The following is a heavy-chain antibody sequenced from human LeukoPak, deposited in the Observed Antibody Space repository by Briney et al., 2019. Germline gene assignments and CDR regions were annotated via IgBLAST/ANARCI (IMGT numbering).Heavy chain of an antibody. Sequence: SQTLSLTGAVSGGSISSYYWSWIRQPPGKGLEWIGYIYYSGSTNYNPSLKSRVTISVDTSKNQFSLKLSSVTAADTAVYYCAREGSSGWFDYWGQGTLVTVSS. J-gene: IGHJ4*02. CDR2: IYYSGST. D-gene: IGHD6-19*01. CDR1: GGSISSYY. CDR3: AREGSSGWFDY. V-gene: IGHV4-59*01.